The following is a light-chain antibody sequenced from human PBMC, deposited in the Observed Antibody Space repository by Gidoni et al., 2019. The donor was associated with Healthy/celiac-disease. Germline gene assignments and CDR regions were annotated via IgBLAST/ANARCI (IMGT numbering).Light chain of an antibody. V-gene: IGKV3-20*01. CDR1: QSVSSGY. J-gene: IGKJ4*01. CDR3: QQYGSSPLT. CDR2: SAS. Sequence: IVLTQSPGTLSLSPGERATLSCRARQSVSSGYLAWYQQRPGQAPRLLIYSASSRATGIPDRFSGSGSGTDFTLTITRLEPEDFAVYYCQQYGSSPLTFGGGTKVEIK.